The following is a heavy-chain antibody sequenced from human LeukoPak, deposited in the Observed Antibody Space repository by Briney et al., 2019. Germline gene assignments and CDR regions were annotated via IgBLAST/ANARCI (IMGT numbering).Heavy chain of an antibody. J-gene: IGHJ3*02. CDR2: IIPIFGTA. CDR3: ASASSIAARRGVVNAFDI. V-gene: IGHV1-69*05. CDR1: GGTFSSYA. D-gene: IGHD6-6*01. Sequence: SVKVSCKASGGTFSSYAISWVRQAPGQGLEWMGGIIPIFGTANYAQKFQGRVTITTDESTSTAYMELSSLRSEDTAVYYCASASSIAARRGVVNAFDIWGQGTMVTVSS.